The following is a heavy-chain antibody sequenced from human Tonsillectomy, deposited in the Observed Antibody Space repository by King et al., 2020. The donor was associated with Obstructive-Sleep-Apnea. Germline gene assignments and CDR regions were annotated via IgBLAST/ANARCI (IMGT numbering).Heavy chain of an antibody. CDR2: LHHTGTA. D-gene: IGHD5-24*01. J-gene: IGHJ4*02. Sequence: QLQESGPGLVKPSVTLSLTCTVSGYSISSGYYWGWIRQPPGKGLEWIGSLHHTGTAYNNPSLKSRVTISVDTSKNQISLRLTSVTAADTAVYYCARDRRDGFNYFFDSWGQGTLVTVSS. V-gene: IGHV4-38-2*02. CDR3: ARDRRDGFNYFFDS. CDR1: GYSISSGYY.